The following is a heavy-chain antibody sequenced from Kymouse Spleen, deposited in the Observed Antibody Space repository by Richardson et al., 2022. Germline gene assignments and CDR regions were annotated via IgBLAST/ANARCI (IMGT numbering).Heavy chain of an antibody. CDR3: ARDVSGDNWFDP. Sequence: QVQLVESGGGVVQPGRSLRLSCAASGFTFSSYGMHWVRQAPGKGLEWVAVIWYDGSNKYYADSVKGRFTISRDNSKNTLYLQMNSLRAEDTAVYYCARDVSGDNWFDPWGQGTLVTVSS. D-gene: IGHD1-1*01,IGHD1-20*01,IGHD1-7*01. CDR2: IWYDGSNK. J-gene: IGHJ5*02. V-gene: IGHV3-33*01. CDR1: GFTFSSYG.